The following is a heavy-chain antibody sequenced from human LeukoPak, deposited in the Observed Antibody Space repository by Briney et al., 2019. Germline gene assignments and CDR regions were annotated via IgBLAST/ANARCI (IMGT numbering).Heavy chain of an antibody. Sequence: ASVKVSCKASGGTFSSYAISWVRQAPGQGLEWMGRIIPLFGTTNYSQKFQGRVTIITDESTSTAYMELSSLRSEDTAVYYCARSTDNYYDSSGYLWMVGWGQGTLVTVSS. CDR1: GGTFSSYA. CDR3: ARSTDNYYDSSGYLWMVG. V-gene: IGHV1-69*05. CDR2: IIPLFGTT. J-gene: IGHJ4*02. D-gene: IGHD3-22*01.